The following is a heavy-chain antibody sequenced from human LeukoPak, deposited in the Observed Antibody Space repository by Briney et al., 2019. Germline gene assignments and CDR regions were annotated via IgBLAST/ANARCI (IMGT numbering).Heavy chain of an antibody. CDR1: GGSFSGYY. CDR2: INHSGST. CDR3: ASRGWGIAAAGS. Sequence: SETLSLTCAVYGGSFSGYYWSWIRQPPGKGLEWIGEINHSGSTNYNPSLKGRVTISVDTSKNQFSLKLSSVTAADTAVYYCASRGWGIAAAGSWGQGTLVTVSS. D-gene: IGHD6-13*01. V-gene: IGHV4-34*01. J-gene: IGHJ5*02.